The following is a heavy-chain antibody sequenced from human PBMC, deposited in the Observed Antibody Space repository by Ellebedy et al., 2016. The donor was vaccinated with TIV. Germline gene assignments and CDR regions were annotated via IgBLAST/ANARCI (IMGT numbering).Heavy chain of an antibody. J-gene: IGHJ6*02. CDR2: INPNSGAT. D-gene: IGHD3-3*02. CDR1: GYTFIAYY. V-gene: IGHV1-2*02. CDR3: ARVKQILAQGQTYGLDV. Sequence: AALVKVSCKASGYTFIAYYIHWVRQAPGQGLEWTGWINPNSGATNYAQKFQGRVSVARDTSLTTAYMELSSLTSDDTAMYYCARVKQILAQGQTYGLDVWGRGTTVTVSS.